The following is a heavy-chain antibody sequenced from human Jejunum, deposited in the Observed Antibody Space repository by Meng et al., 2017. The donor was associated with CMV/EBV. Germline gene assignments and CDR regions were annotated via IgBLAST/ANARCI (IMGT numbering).Heavy chain of an antibody. CDR3: ARGGDRGEEDY. CDR1: GYTVTDYF. J-gene: IGHJ4*02. CDR2: IKPKNGAT. V-gene: IGHV1-2*02. D-gene: IGHD3-10*01. Sequence: KASGYTVTDYFVHWVRQAPGQGLEWMGWIKPKNGATNYEQKYQGRVTLTRDTSISTAYMELTSLKSDDTAMYYCARGGDRGEEDYWGQGTLVTVSS.